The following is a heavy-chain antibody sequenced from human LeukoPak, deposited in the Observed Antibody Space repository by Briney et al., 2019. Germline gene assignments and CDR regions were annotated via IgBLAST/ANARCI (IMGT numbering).Heavy chain of an antibody. D-gene: IGHD3-9*01. J-gene: IGHJ3*02. CDR3: ARDSAGTREREETKGDFDWFGAFDI. CDR1: GFTVSSYY. V-gene: IGHV3-53*01. CDR2: IYSGGST. Sequence: GGSLRLSCAASGFTVSSYYMNWVRQAPGKGLEWVSVIYSGGSTYYADSVKGRFTISRDNSKNTLYLQMNSLRAEDTAVYYCARDSAGTREREETKGDFDWFGAFDIWGQGTMVTVSS.